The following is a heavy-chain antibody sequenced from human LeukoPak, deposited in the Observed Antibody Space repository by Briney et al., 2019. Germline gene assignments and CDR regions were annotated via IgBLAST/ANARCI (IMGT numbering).Heavy chain of an antibody. CDR2: INQGGSDK. V-gene: IGHV3-7*01. CDR1: GFTFSGHW. D-gene: IGHD1-14*01. J-gene: IGHJ4*02. CDR3: TRDRSRAEDD. Sequence: GGSLRLSCAASGFTFSGHWMSWVRPAPGKGLEWVANINQGGSDKYYVDSVKGRFAISRDNANNLLYLQMNSLRGEDTAVYYCTRDRSRAEDDWGQGTLVTVSS.